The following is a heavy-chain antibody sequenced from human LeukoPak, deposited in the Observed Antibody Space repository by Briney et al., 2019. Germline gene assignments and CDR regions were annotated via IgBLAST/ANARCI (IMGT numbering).Heavy chain of an antibody. V-gene: IGHV3-7*01. D-gene: IGHD3-10*01. Sequence: GGSLRLSCAASGFTFSSYWMTWVRQAPGKGLEWVANIKQDGSEKCYVDSVKGRFTISRDNAKNSLYLQMNSLRADDTAVYYCARDKSGSGRHMAGLRWGQGTLVTVSS. J-gene: IGHJ4*02. CDR3: ARDKSGSGRHMAGLR. CDR1: GFTFSSYW. CDR2: IKQDGSEK.